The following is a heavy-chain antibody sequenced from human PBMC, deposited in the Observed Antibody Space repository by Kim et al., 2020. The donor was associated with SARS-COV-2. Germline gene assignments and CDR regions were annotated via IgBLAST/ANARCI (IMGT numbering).Heavy chain of an antibody. CDR2: INPSGST. Sequence: SETLSLTCAVYGGSFSGYYWSWIRQPPGKGLEWIGEINPSGSTNYNPSLKSRVTISVDTSKNQFSLKLSSVTAADTAVYYCARGPGYSSSWYGARNWFVP. J-gene: IGHJ5*02. D-gene: IGHD6-13*01. CDR1: GGSFSGYY. V-gene: IGHV4-34*01. CDR3: ARGPGYSSSWYGARNWFVP.